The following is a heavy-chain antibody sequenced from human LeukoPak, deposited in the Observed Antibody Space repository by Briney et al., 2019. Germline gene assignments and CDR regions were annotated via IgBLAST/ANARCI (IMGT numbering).Heavy chain of an antibody. J-gene: IGHJ4*02. CDR3: AKDIRDIWFGELEH. Sequence: GGSLRLSCAASGFTFDDYAMHWVRQAPGKGLEWVSLISGDGGSTYYADSMRGQFTISRDNSKNSLYLQMNSLRTEDTAFYYCAKDIRDIWFGELEHWGQGILVTVSS. D-gene: IGHD3-10*01. CDR2: ISGDGGST. CDR1: GFTFDDYA. V-gene: IGHV3-43*02.